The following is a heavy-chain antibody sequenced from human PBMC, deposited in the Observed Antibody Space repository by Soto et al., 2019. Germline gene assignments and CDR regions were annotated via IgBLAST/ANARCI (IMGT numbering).Heavy chain of an antibody. D-gene: IGHD2-15*01. J-gene: IGHJ4*02. CDR2: ISGSGGST. V-gene: IGHV3-23*01. CDR3: AKVESLGYCSGGSCWTGDDY. Sequence: PGGSLRLSCAASGFTFSSYAMSWVRQAPGKGLEWVSAISGSGGSTYYADSVKGRFTISRDNSKNTLYLQMNSLGAEDTAVYYCAKVESLGYCSGGSCWTGDDYWGQGTLVTVSS. CDR1: GFTFSSYA.